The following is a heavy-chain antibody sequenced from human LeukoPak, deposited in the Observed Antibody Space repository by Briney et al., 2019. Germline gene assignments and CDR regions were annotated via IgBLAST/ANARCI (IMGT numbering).Heavy chain of an antibody. CDR3: ASPLEASGLRAFDI. J-gene: IGHJ3*02. CDR2: IYDSGSS. V-gene: IGHV4-39*01. Sequence: SETLSLTCSVSGGSISSNSYHWGWIRPPPGKGLEWIGNIYDSGSSYYNPSRKSRATIPIDTSKNQFSLKPSSVTAPDTAVSSWASPLEASGLRAFDIWGPGTMVTVSS. CDR1: GGSISSNSYH. D-gene: IGHD3-3*02.